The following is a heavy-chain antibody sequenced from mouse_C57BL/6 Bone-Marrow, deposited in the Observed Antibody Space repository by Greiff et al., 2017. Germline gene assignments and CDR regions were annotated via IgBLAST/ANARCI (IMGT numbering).Heavy chain of an antibody. Sequence: EVQLQQSGAELVKPGASVKLSCTASGFNIKDYYMHWVKQRTEQGLEWIGRIDPEDGETKSAPKFQGKATITADTSSNTAYLQLSSLTSEDTAVYYCARGDYYGSSSWFAYWGQGTLVTVSA. CDR2: IDPEDGET. J-gene: IGHJ3*01. V-gene: IGHV14-2*01. CDR3: ARGDYYGSSSWFAY. D-gene: IGHD1-1*01. CDR1: GFNIKDYY.